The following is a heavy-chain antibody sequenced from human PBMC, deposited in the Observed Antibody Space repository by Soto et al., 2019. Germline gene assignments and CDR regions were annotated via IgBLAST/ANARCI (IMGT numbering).Heavy chain of an antibody. V-gene: IGHV1-69*13. CDR1: GGNFRSYA. Sequence: SVKVSCKASGGNFRSYAISWVRQAPGQGLEWMGGIIPIFGIANYAQKFQGRVTITADESTSTAYMELSSLRSEDTAVYYCARVQVVWGGVSEEGQCIDVCGRGPRV. CDR3: ARVQVVWGGVSEEGQCIDV. D-gene: IGHD3-16*01. J-gene: IGHJ6*01. CDR2: IIPIFGIA.